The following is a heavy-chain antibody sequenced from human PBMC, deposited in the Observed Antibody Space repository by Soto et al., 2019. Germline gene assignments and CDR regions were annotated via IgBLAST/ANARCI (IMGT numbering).Heavy chain of an antibody. J-gene: IGHJ5*02. D-gene: IGHD1-26*01. Sequence: EVQLVESGGGLVKPGGSLRLSCAASGFTFSTYSMNWVRQAPGKGLEWVSSISSSSSYIYYADSVKGRFTISRDNAKHSLYLQMNSLRAEDTAVYYCARDRGTHSGSYSFWFDPWGQGTLVTVSS. CDR1: GFTFSTYS. CDR3: ARDRGTHSGSYSFWFDP. CDR2: ISSSSSYI. V-gene: IGHV3-21*01.